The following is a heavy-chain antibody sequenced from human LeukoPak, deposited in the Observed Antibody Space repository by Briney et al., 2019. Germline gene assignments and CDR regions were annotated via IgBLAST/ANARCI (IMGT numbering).Heavy chain of an antibody. V-gene: IGHV3-21*04. CDR2: ISDSSFYI. CDR3: ARDLTKGAGTIGDAFDI. CDR1: GFTFSSYG. J-gene: IGHJ3*02. Sequence: GGSLRLSCAASGFTFSSYGMHWVRQAPGKGLEWVSSISDSSFYIYYADSVKGRFTISRDNAKNSLYLQMNSLRAEDTAVYYCARDLTKGAGTIGDAFDIWGQGTTVTVSS. D-gene: IGHD6-19*01.